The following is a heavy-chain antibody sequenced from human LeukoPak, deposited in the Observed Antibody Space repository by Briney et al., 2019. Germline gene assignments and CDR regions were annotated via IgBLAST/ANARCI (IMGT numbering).Heavy chain of an antibody. CDR3: ARGESSGYYY. CDR2: INHSGST. Sequence: SETLSLTCAVYGGSFSGYYWSWIRQPPGKGLEWIGEINHSGSTNYNPSLKSRVTISVDTSKNQFSLKLSSVTAADTAVYYCARGESSGYYYWGQGTLVTVSS. V-gene: IGHV4-34*01. J-gene: IGHJ4*02. CDR1: GGSFSGYY. D-gene: IGHD3-22*01.